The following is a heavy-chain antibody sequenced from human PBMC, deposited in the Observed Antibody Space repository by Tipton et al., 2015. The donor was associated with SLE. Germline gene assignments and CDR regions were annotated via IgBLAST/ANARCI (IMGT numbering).Heavy chain of an antibody. V-gene: IGHV3-7*01. D-gene: IGHD1-26*01. CDR3: ARARPGGRDFYFAF. Sequence: SLRLSCAASGFRFGSFWMSWVRQAPGKGLEWVANIKEDGSEKSYVDSVKGRFTISRDNAKNSVSLQMSGLTGEDTAIYYCARARPGGRDFYFAFWAQGVLMTVSS. J-gene: IGHJ4*02. CDR1: GFRFGSFW. CDR2: IKEDGSEK.